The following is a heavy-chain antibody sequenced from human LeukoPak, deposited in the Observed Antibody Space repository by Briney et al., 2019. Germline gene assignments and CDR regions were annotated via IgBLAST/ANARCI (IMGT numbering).Heavy chain of an antibody. Sequence: SVKVSCKASGGTFSSYAISWVRQAPGQGLEWMGRIIPILGIANYAQKLQGRVTMTTDTSTSTAYMELRSLRSDDTAVYYCARHSNEGDYWGQGTLVTVSS. CDR2: IIPILGIA. J-gene: IGHJ4*02. V-gene: IGHV1-69*04. CDR1: GGTFSSYA. CDR3: ARHSNEGDY. D-gene: IGHD4-11*01.